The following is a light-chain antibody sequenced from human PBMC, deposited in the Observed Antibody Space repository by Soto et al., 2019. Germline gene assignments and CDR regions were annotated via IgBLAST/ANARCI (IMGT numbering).Light chain of an antibody. CDR2: RNN. J-gene: IGLJ2*01. Sequence: QSVLTQPPSASGTPGQRVTISCSGSSSNIGSNTVSWYQQLPGTAPKLLIYRNNQRPSGVPDRFSGSKSGTSASLAISGLQSEDEAVYYCAAWDDSLNGLFGGGTKVTVL. CDR1: SSNIGSNT. CDR3: AAWDDSLNGL. V-gene: IGLV1-44*01.